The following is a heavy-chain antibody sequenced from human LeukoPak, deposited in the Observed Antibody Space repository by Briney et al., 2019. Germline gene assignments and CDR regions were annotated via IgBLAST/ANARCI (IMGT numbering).Heavy chain of an antibody. V-gene: IGHV3-23*01. D-gene: IGHD6-13*01. Sequence: GGSLRLPCAASGFTFSSYAMSWVRQAPGKGLEWVSAISGSGDSTYYGDSVKGRFTISRDNSKNTLYLQMNSLRAEDTAVYYCAKTRPLDSSSWSHGDYWGQGTLVTASS. J-gene: IGHJ4*02. CDR1: GFTFSSYA. CDR3: AKTRPLDSSSWSHGDY. CDR2: ISGSGDST.